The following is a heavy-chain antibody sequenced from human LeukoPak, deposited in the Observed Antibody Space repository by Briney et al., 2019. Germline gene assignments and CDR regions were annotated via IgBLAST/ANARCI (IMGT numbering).Heavy chain of an antibody. CDR1: GFTFSSYA. CDR3: ARDQGYYDFWSGYISGEVGVDY. J-gene: IGHJ4*02. D-gene: IGHD3-3*01. CDR2: ISYDGSNK. Sequence: GGSLRLSCAASGFTFSSYAMHWVRQAPGKGLEWVAVISYDGSNKYYADSVKGRFTISRDNSKNTLYLQMNSLRAEDTAVYYCARDQGYYDFWSGYISGEVGVDYWGQGTLVTVSS. V-gene: IGHV3-30*04.